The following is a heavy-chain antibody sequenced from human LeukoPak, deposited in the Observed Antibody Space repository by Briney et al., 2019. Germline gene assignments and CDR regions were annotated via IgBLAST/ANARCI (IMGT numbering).Heavy chain of an antibody. CDR3: ARTRGSWYRFDY. V-gene: IGHV1-2*02. CDR1: GYTFTGYY. CDR2: INPNSGGT. Sequence: ASVKVSCKASGYTFTGYYMHWVRQAPGQGLEWMGWINPNSGGTNYAQKFQGRVTMTRDTSISTAYMELSRLRSDDTAVCYCARTRGSWYRFDYWGQGTLVTVSS. J-gene: IGHJ4*02. D-gene: IGHD1-26*01.